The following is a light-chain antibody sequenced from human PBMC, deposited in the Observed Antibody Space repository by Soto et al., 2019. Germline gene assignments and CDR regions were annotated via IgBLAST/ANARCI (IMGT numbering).Light chain of an antibody. CDR2: EVS. CDR3: SSFTITTPVA. Sequence: QSALTQPASVSGSPGQSITISCTGTSSDVVFYNYVSWYQQHPGKAPKLILYEVSNRPSGVSNRFSGSKSGSTASLTIPGLQAEDEANYYCSSFTITTPVAFGGGTKLTVL. V-gene: IGLV2-14*01. CDR1: SSDVVFYNY. J-gene: IGLJ2*01.